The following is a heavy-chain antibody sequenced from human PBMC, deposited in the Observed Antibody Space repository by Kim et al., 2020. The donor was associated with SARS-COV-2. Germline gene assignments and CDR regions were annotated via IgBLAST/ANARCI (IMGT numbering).Heavy chain of an antibody. V-gene: IGHV4-39*01. CDR2: IYYSGST. Sequence: SETLSLTCTVSGGSISSSSYYWGWIRQPPGKGLEWIGSIYYSGSTYYNPSLKSRVTISVDTSKNQFSLKLSSVTAADTAVYYCARHYYYDSSGYRFVGNWFDPWGQGTLVTVSS. CDR1: GGSISSSSYY. J-gene: IGHJ5*02. D-gene: IGHD3-22*01. CDR3: ARHYYYDSSGYRFVGNWFDP.